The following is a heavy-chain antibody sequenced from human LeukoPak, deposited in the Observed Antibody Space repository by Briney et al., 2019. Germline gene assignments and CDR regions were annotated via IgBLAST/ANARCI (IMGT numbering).Heavy chain of an antibody. Sequence: GRSLRLSCAASGFTFDDYAMHWARQAPGKGLEWVSGISWNSDRQDYADSVKGRFTISRDNAKNSLHLQMNSLRAEDTALYYCAKDIDSSSPYYFDYWGQGTLVTVSS. CDR1: GFTFDDYA. J-gene: IGHJ4*02. V-gene: IGHV3-9*01. CDR3: AKDIDSSSPYYFDY. D-gene: IGHD6-6*01. CDR2: ISWNSDRQ.